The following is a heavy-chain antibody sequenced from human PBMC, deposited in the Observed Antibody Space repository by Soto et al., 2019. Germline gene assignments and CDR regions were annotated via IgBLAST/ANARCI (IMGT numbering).Heavy chain of an antibody. CDR3: ATGLTLPVRPSFDT. CDR1: GFTVSGNY. Sequence: EVQLVESGGGLIQPGGSLRLSCAASGFTVSGNYITWVRQAPGKGLEWFSVIFSGDNTYYSDSVKGRFTISRDNSKNTVYLQMNRLRGDDTAVYFCATGLTLPVRPSFDTWGQGTLLTVSS. V-gene: IGHV3-53*01. CDR2: IFSGDNT. J-gene: IGHJ5*02. D-gene: IGHD2-21*02.